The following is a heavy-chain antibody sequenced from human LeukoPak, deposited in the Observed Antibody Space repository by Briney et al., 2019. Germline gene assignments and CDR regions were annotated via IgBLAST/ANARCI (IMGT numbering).Heavy chain of an antibody. CDR1: GYTFTSYG. V-gene: IGHV1-18*01. J-gene: IGHJ3*01. CDR2: ISAYNGNT. Sequence: ASVKVSCKASGYTFTSYGISWVRQAPGQGLEWMGWISAYNGNTNYAQKFQGRVAMTRDTSISTAYMELSRLTSDDTAVYYCARDRLTSGSRAFDVWGQGTMVTVSS. D-gene: IGHD1-26*01. CDR3: ARDRLTSGSRAFDV.